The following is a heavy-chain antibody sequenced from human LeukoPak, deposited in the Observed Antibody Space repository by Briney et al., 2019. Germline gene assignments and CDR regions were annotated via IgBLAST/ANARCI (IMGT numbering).Heavy chain of an antibody. V-gene: IGHV4-39*01. CDR2: IYYSGST. D-gene: IGHD1-26*01. Sequence: SETLSLTCTVSGGSISSSSYYWGWIRPPPGKGLEWIGSIYYSGSTYYNPSLKSRVTISVDTSKNQFSLKLSSVTAADTAVYYCARLGRATTRTDYWGQGTLVTVSS. J-gene: IGHJ4*02. CDR3: ARLGRATTRTDY. CDR1: GGSISSSSYY.